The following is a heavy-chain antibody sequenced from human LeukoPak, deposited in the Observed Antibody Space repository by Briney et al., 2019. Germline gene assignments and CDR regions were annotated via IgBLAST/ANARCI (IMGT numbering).Heavy chain of an antibody. CDR1: GFTFSSYA. Sequence: HSGGSLRLSCAASGFTFSSYAMSWARQAPGRGLEWVSAISGSGGSTYYADSVKGRFTISRDNSKNTLYLQMNSMKDEDTGVYYCAKYRLYYYGSGSYLSWFDPWGQGTLVTVS. CDR2: ISGSGGST. V-gene: IGHV3-23*01. D-gene: IGHD3-10*01. J-gene: IGHJ5*02. CDR3: AKYRLYYYGSGSYLSWFDP.